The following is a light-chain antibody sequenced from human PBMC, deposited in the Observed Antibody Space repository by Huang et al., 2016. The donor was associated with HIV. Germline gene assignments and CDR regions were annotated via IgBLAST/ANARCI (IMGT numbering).Light chain of an antibody. Sequence: EIVLTQSPGTLSLSPGEGATLSCRASQTVSSSYLAWDQQTPGQAPRLFIYGASNRATGIPDRFSGSGSGTDFTLTISRLEPEDFAVYYCQQYGSTPLTFGGGTKVEI. CDR2: GAS. V-gene: IGKV3-20*01. J-gene: IGKJ4*01. CDR1: QTVSSSY. CDR3: QQYGSTPLT.